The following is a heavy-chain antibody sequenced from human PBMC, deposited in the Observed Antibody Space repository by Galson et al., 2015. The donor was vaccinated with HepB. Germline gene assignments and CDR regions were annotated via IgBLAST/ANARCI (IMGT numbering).Heavy chain of an antibody. CDR2: IRNDGSNK. CDR1: GFIFSRYG. J-gene: IGHJ4*02. D-gene: IGHD2-21*01. Sequence: SLRLSCAASGFIFSRYGMNWVRQAPGKGLEWVAFIRNDGSNKYYADSVKGRFTISRDNSKNMLYLQMNSLRAEDTAVYYCAKVTGIPEAYWGQGTLVTVSS. CDR3: AKVTGIPEAY. V-gene: IGHV3-30*02.